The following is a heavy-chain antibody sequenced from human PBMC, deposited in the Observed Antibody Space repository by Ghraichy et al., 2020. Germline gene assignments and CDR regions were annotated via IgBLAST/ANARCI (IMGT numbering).Heavy chain of an antibody. V-gene: IGHV4-34*01. CDR2: VDHSGRS. J-gene: IGHJ6*03. Sequence: SETLSLTCAVYGESFSGYSWTRIRQRPGMGLEWIGEVDHSGRSSHNPSLKSRVTISIDTSKNQFSLKVNSMTAADTALYYCARGLTKTVVRGFLVGVAYSSFSLDVWGKGTTVTVSS. CDR3: ARGLTKTVVRGFLVGVAYSSFSLDV. D-gene: IGHD3-10*01. CDR1: GESFSGYS.